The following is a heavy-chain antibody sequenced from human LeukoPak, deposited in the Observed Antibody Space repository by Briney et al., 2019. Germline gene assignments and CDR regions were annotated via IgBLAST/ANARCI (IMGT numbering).Heavy chain of an antibody. D-gene: IGHD1-26*01. CDR1: GFTFSSYA. CDR2: ISGSGGST. CDR3: ARGWDPSGSHGIDY. V-gene: IGHV3-23*01. Sequence: GGSLRLSCAASGFTFSSYAMSWVRQAPGKGLEWVSAISGSGGSTYYADSVKGRFTISRDNAKNSLYLQTSSLRAEDTAVYYCARGWDPSGSHGIDYWGQGTLLTVSS. J-gene: IGHJ4*02.